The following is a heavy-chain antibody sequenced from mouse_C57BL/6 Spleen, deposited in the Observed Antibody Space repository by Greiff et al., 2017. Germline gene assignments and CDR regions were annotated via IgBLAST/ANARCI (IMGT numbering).Heavy chain of an antibody. Sequence: DVKLQESGPGLVKPSQSLSLTCSVTGYSITSGYYWNWIRQFPGNKLEWMGYISYDGSNNYNPSLKNRISITRDTSKNQFFLKLNSVTTEDTATYYCARDLIYYYGRGAMDYWGQGTSVTVSS. J-gene: IGHJ4*01. CDR3: ARDLIYYYGRGAMDY. CDR2: ISYDGSN. V-gene: IGHV3-6*01. D-gene: IGHD1-1*01. CDR1: GYSITSGYY.